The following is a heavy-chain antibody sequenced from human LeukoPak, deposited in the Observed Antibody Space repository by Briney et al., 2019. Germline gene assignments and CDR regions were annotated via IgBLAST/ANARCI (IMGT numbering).Heavy chain of an antibody. CDR1: GFTVSSNY. V-gene: IGHV3-66*01. CDR3: ARVTKYYYDSSGYGYSDY. Sequence: QAGGSLRLSCAASGFTVSSNYMSWVRQAPGKGLEWVSVIYSGGSTYYADSVKGRFTISRDNSKNTLYLQMNSLRAEDTAVYYCARVTKYYYDSSGYGYSDYWGQGTLVTVSS. CDR2: IYSGGST. D-gene: IGHD3-22*01. J-gene: IGHJ4*02.